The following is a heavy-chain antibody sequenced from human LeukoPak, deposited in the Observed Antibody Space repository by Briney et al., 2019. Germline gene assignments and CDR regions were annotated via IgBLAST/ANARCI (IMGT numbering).Heavy chain of an antibody. CDR1: GYTFTTYY. D-gene: IGHD1-1*01. Sequence: ASVKVSFKASGYTFTTYYIQWVRQAPGQRLEWLGIINPTTGSTTYAQKFQGRVTMTRDMSTGTVYMEVSSLRSEDTAVYYCARDPGLTTDYYYMDVWGKGTTVTVSS. CDR2: INPTTGST. V-gene: IGHV1-46*01. CDR3: ARDPGLTTDYYYMDV. J-gene: IGHJ6*03.